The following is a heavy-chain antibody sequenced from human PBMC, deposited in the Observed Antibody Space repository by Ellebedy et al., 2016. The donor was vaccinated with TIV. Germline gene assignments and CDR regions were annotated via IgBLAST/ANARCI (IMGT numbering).Heavy chain of an antibody. CDR3: AREGGYYYDSSGFRYFQH. V-gene: IGHV1-24*01. CDR2: FDPEDGET. CDR1: GYTLTELS. Sequence: AASVKVSCNVSGYTLTELSMHWVRQAPGKGLEWMGGFDPEDGETIYAQKFQGRVTMTEDTSTDTAYMELRSLRSEDTAVYYCAREGGYYYDSSGFRYFQHWGQGTLVTVSS. J-gene: IGHJ1*01. D-gene: IGHD3-22*01.